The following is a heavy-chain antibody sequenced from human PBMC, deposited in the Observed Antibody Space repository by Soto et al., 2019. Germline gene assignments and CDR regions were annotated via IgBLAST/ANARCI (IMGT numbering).Heavy chain of an antibody. CDR3: ARDRWFDP. Sequence: SETLSLTCTVSGGSISSYYWSWIRQHPGKSLEWIGYIYYSGSTNYNPSLKSRVTISLDTSKNQFSLKLSSLTAADTAVDYCARDRWFDPWGQGTLVTVSS. V-gene: IGHV4-59*01. CDR1: GGSISSYY. CDR2: IYYSGST. J-gene: IGHJ5*02.